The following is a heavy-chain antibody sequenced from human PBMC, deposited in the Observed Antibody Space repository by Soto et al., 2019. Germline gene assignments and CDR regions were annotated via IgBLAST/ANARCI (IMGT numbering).Heavy chain of an antibody. J-gene: IGHJ4*02. CDR3: ARGETAMGQFGDY. CDR2: ISSSGSTI. Sequence: GGSLRLSCAASGFTFSSYEMNWVRQAPGKGLEWVSYISSSGSTIYYADSVKGRFTISRDNAKNSLYLQMNSLRAEDTAVYYCARGETAMGQFGDYWGQGTLVTVSS. CDR1: GFTFSSYE. V-gene: IGHV3-48*03. D-gene: IGHD5-18*01.